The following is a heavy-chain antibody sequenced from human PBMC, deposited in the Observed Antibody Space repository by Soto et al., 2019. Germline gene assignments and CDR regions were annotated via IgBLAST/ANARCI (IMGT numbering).Heavy chain of an antibody. CDR2: ISYDGSNK. D-gene: IGHD3-22*01. J-gene: IGHJ3*02. V-gene: IGHV3-30*03. CDR1: GFTFSSYG. CDR3: ARDMATYYYDSSGYYPDAFDI. Sequence: GGSLRLSCAASGFTFSSYGMHWVRQAPGKGLEWVAVISYDGSNKYYADSVKGRFTISRDNSKNTLYLQMNSLRSEDTAVYYCARDMATYYYDSSGYYPDAFDIWGQGTMVT.